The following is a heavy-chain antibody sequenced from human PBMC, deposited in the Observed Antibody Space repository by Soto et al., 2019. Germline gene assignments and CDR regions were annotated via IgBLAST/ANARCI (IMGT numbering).Heavy chain of an antibody. V-gene: IGHV4-59*01. Sequence: PSETLSLTCTVSGGSISSYYWSWIRQSPGKGLEWVAYISHTGTTDYNPSLKSRLTISLDTSKNQFSLKLTSVTAADTAVYYCAKPQWELPNWYFDLWGRGTLVTVSS. CDR1: GGSISSYY. J-gene: IGHJ2*01. D-gene: IGHD1-26*01. CDR2: ISHTGTT. CDR3: AKPQWELPNWYFDL.